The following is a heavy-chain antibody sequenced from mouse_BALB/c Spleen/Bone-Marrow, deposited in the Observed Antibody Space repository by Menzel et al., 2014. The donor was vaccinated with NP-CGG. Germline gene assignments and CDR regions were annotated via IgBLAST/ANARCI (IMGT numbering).Heavy chain of an antibody. Sequence: VQLQQSGAELVRPGVSVKISCKGSGYTFTDYAMHWVKQSHAKSLEWTGVISTYYGDASYNQKFKGKATMTVDKSSSTAYMELARLTSEDSAIYYCARSGRYGAYYAMDYWGQGTSVTVSS. CDR3: ARSGRYGAYYAMDY. CDR1: GYTFTDYA. CDR2: ISTYYGDA. D-gene: IGHD2-14*01. J-gene: IGHJ4*01. V-gene: IGHV1S137*01.